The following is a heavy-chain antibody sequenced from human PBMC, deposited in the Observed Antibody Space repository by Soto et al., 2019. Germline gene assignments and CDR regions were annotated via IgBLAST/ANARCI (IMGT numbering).Heavy chain of an antibody. Sequence: GGSLRLSWAASGGTFKSDAVSWFREARVNGLEWVSFITGSGDSTYYADSVKGRFTISRDNSKNTLYLQMNSLRAEDTAVYYCAKDLKEAYYDFWSGPSPYGLDIWGQGTTVPVSS. CDR2: ITGSGDST. CDR1: GGTFKSDA. J-gene: IGHJ6*02. V-gene: IGHV3-23*01. CDR3: AKDLKEAYYDFWSGPSPYGLDI. D-gene: IGHD3-3*01.